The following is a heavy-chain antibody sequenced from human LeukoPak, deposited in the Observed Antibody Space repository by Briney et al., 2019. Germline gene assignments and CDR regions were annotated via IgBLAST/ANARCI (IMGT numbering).Heavy chain of an antibody. CDR1: GFRFSDYW. Sequence: GGSLRFSCAASGFRFSDYWMSWVRQAPGKGLEWVANIKEDGAEKYYVESVKGRFTIFRDNAKHSLHLQMNSLRVEDTAVYYCASGMTEFDYWGQGTLVTVSS. CDR3: ASGMTEFDY. V-gene: IGHV3-7*01. CDR2: IKEDGAEK. J-gene: IGHJ4*02.